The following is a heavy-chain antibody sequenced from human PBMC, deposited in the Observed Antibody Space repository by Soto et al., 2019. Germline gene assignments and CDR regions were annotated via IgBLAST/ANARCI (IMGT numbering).Heavy chain of an antibody. CDR1: GYIFTSYG. Sequence: QVQLVQSGAEVKKPGASVRVSCRASGYIFTSYGITWVRQAPGQGLEWMGWVSGFNANTRFAQKFQGRLTLTTDTSTATAYMELTSLTSDDTAMYFCARDRVLITVAGFLDYWGQGTLITVSS. J-gene: IGHJ4*02. D-gene: IGHD6-19*01. V-gene: IGHV1-18*01. CDR2: VSGFNANT. CDR3: ARDRVLITVAGFLDY.